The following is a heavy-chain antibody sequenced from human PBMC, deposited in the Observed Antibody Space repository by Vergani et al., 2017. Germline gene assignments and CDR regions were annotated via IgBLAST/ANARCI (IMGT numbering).Heavy chain of an antibody. D-gene: IGHD2-2*01. J-gene: IGHJ4*02. CDR1: GFTFSSYA. CDR3: AKDPTDIVVVPAAIGSG. CDR2: ISGSGGST. Sequence: EVQLLESGGGLVQPGGSLRLSCAASGFTFSSYAMSWVRQAPGKGLEWVSAISGSGGSTYYADSVKGRFTISRDNSKNTLYLQMNSLRAEDTAVYYCAKDPTDIVVVPAAIGSGWGQGTLVTVSS. V-gene: IGHV3-23*01.